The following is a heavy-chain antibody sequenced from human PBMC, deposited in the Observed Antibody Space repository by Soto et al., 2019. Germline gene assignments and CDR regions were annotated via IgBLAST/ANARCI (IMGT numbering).Heavy chain of an antibody. CDR2: INHSGST. Sequence: SEPLSLPCAVYGGSFSGSYWSWIRKPPGKGLEWIGAINHSGSTNYNPSLKSRVTISVDTSKNQFSLKLSSVTAADTAVYYCARFPWFGDDGGNWFDPWGQGTLVTVSS. V-gene: IGHV4-34*01. J-gene: IGHJ5*02. CDR1: GGSFSGSY. CDR3: ARFPWFGDDGGNWFDP. D-gene: IGHD3-10*01.